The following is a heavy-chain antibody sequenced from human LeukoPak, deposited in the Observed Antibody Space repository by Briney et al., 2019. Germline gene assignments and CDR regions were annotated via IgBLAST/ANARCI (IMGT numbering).Heavy chain of an antibody. Sequence: SETLSLTCSVSGGSISSYYWSWIRQPAGKGREWIGRIYTTGNTDYNPSLKSRVTMSVDTSKNQFSLNLSSVTGADTAVYYCARDARGWSGFDYWGQGTLVTVSS. CDR2: IYTTGNT. CDR1: GGSISSYY. CDR3: ARDARGWSGFDY. J-gene: IGHJ4*02. D-gene: IGHD3-3*01. V-gene: IGHV4-4*07.